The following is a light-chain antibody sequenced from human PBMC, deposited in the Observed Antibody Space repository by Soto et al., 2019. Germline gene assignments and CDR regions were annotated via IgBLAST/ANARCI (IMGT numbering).Light chain of an antibody. J-gene: IGKJ4*01. CDR3: QQYGDWPLT. CDR2: GVS. Sequence: EIVMTQSPVTLSVSRGERATLSCRASQSVRNTYLAWYQQEPGQAPRLLISGVSTRAAGIPARFSGSGSGTEFTLTISSLQSEDFAVYYCQQYGDWPLTFGGGTKVEIK. V-gene: IGKV3-15*01. CDR1: QSVRNTY.